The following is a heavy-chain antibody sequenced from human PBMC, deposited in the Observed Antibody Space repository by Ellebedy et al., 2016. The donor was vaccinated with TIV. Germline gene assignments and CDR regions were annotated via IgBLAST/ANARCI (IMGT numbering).Heavy chain of an antibody. Sequence: AASVKVSCKASGGTFSSYAISWVRQAPGQGLEWMGRIIPILGIANYAQKFQGRVTITADKSTSTAYMELSSLRSEDTAVYYCAGQGWGWLQFSVYAFDIWGQGTMVTVSS. CDR2: IIPILGIA. D-gene: IGHD5-24*01. CDR3: AGQGWGWLQFSVYAFDI. V-gene: IGHV1-69*04. J-gene: IGHJ3*02. CDR1: GGTFSSYA.